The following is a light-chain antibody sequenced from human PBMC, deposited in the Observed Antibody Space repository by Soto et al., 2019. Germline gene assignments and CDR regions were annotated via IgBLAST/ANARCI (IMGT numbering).Light chain of an antibody. CDR3: ISYAGSNKPA. V-gene: IGLV2-8*01. J-gene: IGLJ2*01. CDR2: DVN. CDR1: SSNVGGYNY. Sequence: QSVLTQPPSASGSPGQSVAISCSVTSSNVGGYNYVSWYQQHPGKAPKLMIYDVNKRPSGVPDRFSGSKSGNTASLTVSGLQAEDEADYYCISYAGSNKPAFGGGTKLTVL.